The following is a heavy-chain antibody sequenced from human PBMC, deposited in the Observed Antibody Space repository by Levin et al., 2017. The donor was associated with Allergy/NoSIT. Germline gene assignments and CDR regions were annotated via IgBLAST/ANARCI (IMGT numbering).Heavy chain of an antibody. V-gene: IGHV3-30-3*01. CDR2: ISYDGSNK. D-gene: IGHD6-13*01. Sequence: GGSLRLSCAASGFTFSSYAMHWVRQAPGKGLEWVAVISYDGSNKYYADSVKGRFTISRDNSKNTPYLQMNSLRVEDTAVYYCAGASSRYSGFDYWGQGTLVTVSS. CDR3: AGASSRYSGFDY. CDR1: GFTFSSYA. J-gene: IGHJ4*02.